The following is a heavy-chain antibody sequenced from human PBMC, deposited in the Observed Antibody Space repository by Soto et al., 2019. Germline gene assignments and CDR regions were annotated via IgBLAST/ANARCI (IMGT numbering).Heavy chain of an antibody. J-gene: IGHJ4*02. V-gene: IGHV5-51*01. Sequence: EVQLVQSGAEVKKPGESLKISCQASGYSFTKHWIGWVRQMSGKGLEWMGIIFPDDSDSKYSPSFQGQVTMSVDKSISTAYLQWGSLKASDTAMYYCVRQYYDNSSIRADNWGQGTLVTVSS. D-gene: IGHD3-22*01. CDR1: GYSFTKHW. CDR2: IFPDDSDS. CDR3: VRQYYDNSSIRADN.